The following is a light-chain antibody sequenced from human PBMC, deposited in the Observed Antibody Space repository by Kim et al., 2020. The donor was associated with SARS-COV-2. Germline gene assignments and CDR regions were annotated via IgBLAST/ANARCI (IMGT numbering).Light chain of an antibody. J-gene: IGLJ3*02. CDR2: VGTGGIVG. CDR3: GADHGSGSNFVHNWV. Sequence: QPVLTQPPSASASLGASVTLTCTLSSGYSNYKVNWYQQRPGKGPRFVMRVGTGGIVGSKGDGIPDRFSVLGSGLNRYLTIKNIQEEDESDYHCGADHGSGSNFVHNWVFGGGTQLTVL. CDR1: SGYSNYK. V-gene: IGLV9-49*01.